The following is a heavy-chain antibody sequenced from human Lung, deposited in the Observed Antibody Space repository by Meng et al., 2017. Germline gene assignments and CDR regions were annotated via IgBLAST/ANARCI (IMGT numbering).Heavy chain of an antibody. CDR2: IKHSGST. D-gene: IGHD4-17*01. CDR3: ARGPITETHDFDS. V-gene: IGHV4-34*02. CDR1: GGSLSGYY. J-gene: IGHJ4*02. Sequence: QVHLEHGGAGLLKPSETLSLTGAVYGGSLSGYYWSWIRQPPGRGLEWIGQIKHSGSTIYNPSLKSRVTISLDTSNNHFSLKLNSVTAADTAVYFCARGPITETHDFDSWGQGTLVTVSS.